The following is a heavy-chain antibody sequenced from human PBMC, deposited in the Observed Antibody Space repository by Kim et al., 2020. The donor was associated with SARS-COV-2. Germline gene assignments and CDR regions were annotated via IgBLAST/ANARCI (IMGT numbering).Heavy chain of an antibody. CDR1: GFAFSIYT. V-gene: IGHV3-48*02. J-gene: IGHJ3*02. Sequence: GGSLRLSCAASGFAFSIYTMNWVRQAPGKGLEWISYISSSSSRIYYADSVKGRFTISRDNAKNSMYLQMNSLRDEDTAVYYCARGEDYDIWGQGTMVTVS. D-gene: IGHD4-17*01. CDR3: ARGEDYDI. CDR2: ISSSSSRI.